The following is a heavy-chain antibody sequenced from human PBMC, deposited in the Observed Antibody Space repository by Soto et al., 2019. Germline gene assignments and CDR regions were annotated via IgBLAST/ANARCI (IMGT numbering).Heavy chain of an antibody. CDR2: ILPVFGTA. Sequence: QVHLVQSGAEVKKPGSSVKVSCKASGGTFSTSSINWLRQAPGQRPEWMGNILPVFGTADYAQKFRDRVTLPADKSTYTAYMELRCLFSEDAAVYYCARGHEYGGNSDAFDIWGQVTVVTVSS. D-gene: IGHD4-17*01. CDR1: GGTFSTSS. J-gene: IGHJ3*02. V-gene: IGHV1-69*14. CDR3: ARGHEYGGNSDAFDI.